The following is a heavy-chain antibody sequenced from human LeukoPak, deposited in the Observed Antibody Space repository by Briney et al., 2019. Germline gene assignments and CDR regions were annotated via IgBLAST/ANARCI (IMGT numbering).Heavy chain of an antibody. CDR1: GFSLTTSGVG. CDR3: PRFKYYFDY. J-gene: IGHJ4*02. V-gene: IGHV2-5*02. Sequence: NKSGPTLVKPTQTLTLTCTFSGFSLTTSGVGVGWIRQPPGKALEWLALIYWDDDKRYSPSLKSRLTITKDTSKNQVVLTMTNMDSVDAATYFCPRFKYYFDYWGQGLLVAVSA. CDR2: IYWDDDK. D-gene: IGHD6-6*01.